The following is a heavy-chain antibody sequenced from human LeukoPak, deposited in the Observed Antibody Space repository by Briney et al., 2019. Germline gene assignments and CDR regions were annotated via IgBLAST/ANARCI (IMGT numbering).Heavy chain of an antibody. CDR1: GFTFSSYA. Sequence: GGSLRLSCAASGFTFSSYAMSWVRQAPGKGLEWVSAISGSGGSTYYADSVKGRFTISRDNAKNSLYLQMNSLRAEDTAVYYCARYLYLGNSYVLGYWGQGTLVTVSS. CDR3: ARYLYLGNSYVLGY. J-gene: IGHJ4*02. D-gene: IGHD5-18*01. CDR2: ISGSGGST. V-gene: IGHV3-23*01.